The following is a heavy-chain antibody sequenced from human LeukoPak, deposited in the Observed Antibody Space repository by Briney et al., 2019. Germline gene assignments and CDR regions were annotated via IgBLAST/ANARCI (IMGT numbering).Heavy chain of an antibody. CDR2: ISHDGSNR. CDR3: AGSIAMVITFFDS. Sequence: PGGSLRLSCAASGFTFSGGAIHWVRQAPGKGLEWVAVISHDGSNRYYADSVKGRFTISRDNSNNMINLQINSLTVDDTAIYYCAGSIAMVITFFDSWGPGTLVTVSS. CDR1: GFTFSGGA. D-gene: IGHD3-22*01. V-gene: IGHV3-30*14. J-gene: IGHJ4*02.